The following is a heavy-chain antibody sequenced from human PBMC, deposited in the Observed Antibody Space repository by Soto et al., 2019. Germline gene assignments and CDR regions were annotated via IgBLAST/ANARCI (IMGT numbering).Heavy chain of an antibody. CDR3: ARGRGWSPFFDY. CDR2: IYNSEST. CDR1: GDSISTFY. J-gene: IGHJ4*02. D-gene: IGHD2-15*01. Sequence: PAETLSLTCTVSGDSISTFYWSWIRQPPGKGLEWIGYIYNSESTNYNPSLKSRVAISVDTSKNQFSLRLTSVTAADTALYYCARGRGWSPFFDYWGQGTLVTVSS. V-gene: IGHV4-59*01.